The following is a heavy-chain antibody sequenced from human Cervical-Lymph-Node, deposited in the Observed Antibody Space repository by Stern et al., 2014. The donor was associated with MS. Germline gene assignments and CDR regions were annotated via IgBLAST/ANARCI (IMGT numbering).Heavy chain of an antibody. Sequence: QLQESGPGLVKPSETLSLTCTVSGGSISSYSWSWIRQPPGKGLEWIGYIYYSGSTNYNPSLKSRVTISVDTSKNQFSLKLSSVTAADTAVYYCARARGLQSAYFDYWGQGTLVTVSS. CDR3: ARARGLQSAYFDY. CDR2: IYYSGST. CDR1: GGSISSYS. J-gene: IGHJ4*02. D-gene: IGHD4-11*01. V-gene: IGHV4-59*01.